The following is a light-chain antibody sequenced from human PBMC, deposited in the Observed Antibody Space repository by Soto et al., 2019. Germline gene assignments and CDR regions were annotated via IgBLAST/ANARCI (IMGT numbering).Light chain of an antibody. V-gene: IGKV3-15*01. CDR1: QSVSSY. CDR3: QQYNNWPFT. Sequence: ETVLTQSPATLSLSPGERATLSCRASQSVSSYLAWYQQKPGQAPRLLIYGASTRATGIPASFIGNGSGTEFTLTASSLQPEDFAVYYCQQYNNWPFTFGPGTKVDI. CDR2: GAS. J-gene: IGKJ3*01.